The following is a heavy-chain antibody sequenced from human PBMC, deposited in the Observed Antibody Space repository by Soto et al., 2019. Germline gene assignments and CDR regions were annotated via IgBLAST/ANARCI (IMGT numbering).Heavy chain of an antibody. D-gene: IGHD2-15*01. CDR2: IYHSGRT. CDR1: GGSISIRHW. CDR3: ARDREYCSGGSCQDIYGMDV. J-gene: IGHJ6*01. V-gene: IGHV4-4*02. Sequence: SETLSLTCVISGGSISIRHWLSCFRQPPVPGLRWIGEIYHSGRTNYNPSLKSRVTISGDKPKNQFSLKLSSVTAADTSVYYCARDREYCSGGSCQDIYGMDVWGQGTPVTVSS.